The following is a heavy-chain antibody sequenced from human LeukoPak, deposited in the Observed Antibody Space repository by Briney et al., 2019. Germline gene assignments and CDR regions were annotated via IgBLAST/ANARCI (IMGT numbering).Heavy chain of an antibody. D-gene: IGHD3-3*01. CDR2: ISSSGSTI. Sequence: PGGSLRLSCAASGFTFSDYYMSWIRQAPEKGLEWVSYISSSGSTIYYADSVKGRFTISRDNAKNSLYLQMNSLRAEDTAVYYCASYCTGIFGVPCWQYWGQGTLVTVSS. J-gene: IGHJ4*02. CDR1: GFTFSDYY. V-gene: IGHV3-11*04. CDR3: ASYCTGIFGVPCWQY.